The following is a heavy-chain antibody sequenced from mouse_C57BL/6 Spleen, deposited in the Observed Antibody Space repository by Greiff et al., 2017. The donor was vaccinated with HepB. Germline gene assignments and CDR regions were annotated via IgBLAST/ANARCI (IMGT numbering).Heavy chain of an antibody. Sequence: EVQVVESGGGLVKPGGSLKLSCAASGFTFSDYGMHWVRQAPEKGLEWVAYISSGSSTIYYADTVKGRFTIPRDKSNNTLFLQMTSLRSEDTAMYYCARRVTTVVEDFDVWGTGTTVTVSS. CDR2: ISSGSSTI. CDR3: ARRVTTVVEDFDV. CDR1: GFTFSDYG. J-gene: IGHJ1*03. D-gene: IGHD1-1*01. V-gene: IGHV5-17*01.